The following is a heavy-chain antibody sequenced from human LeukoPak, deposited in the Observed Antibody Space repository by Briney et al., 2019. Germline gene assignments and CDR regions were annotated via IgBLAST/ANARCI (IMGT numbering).Heavy chain of an antibody. CDR2: ISPILGVN. D-gene: IGHD3-22*01. CDR3: VAVYDGAAGYFDL. V-gene: IGHV1-69*02. Sequence: SVKVSFKASGGTFTTYSITWVRQAPGQGLEWMGRISPILGVNYYAQKFQGRVTISADNSMITAYMHLSNVTSEDTAVYYCVAVYDGAAGYFDLWGRGTLITVFS. J-gene: IGHJ2*01. CDR1: GGTFTTYS.